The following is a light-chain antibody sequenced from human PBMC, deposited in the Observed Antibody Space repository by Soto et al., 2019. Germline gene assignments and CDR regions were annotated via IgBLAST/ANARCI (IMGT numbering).Light chain of an antibody. V-gene: IGKV3D-15*01. CDR1: QSVSSN. Sequence: EIVMTQSPATLSVSPGERATLSCRASQSVSSNLAWYQQKPGQAPRLLIYGASTRATGIPARFSGSGSGTEFKLSIGSLQSEDFAVYYCKQYNNWPPQTFGQGTKVDIK. J-gene: IGKJ1*01. CDR2: GAS. CDR3: KQYNNWPPQT.